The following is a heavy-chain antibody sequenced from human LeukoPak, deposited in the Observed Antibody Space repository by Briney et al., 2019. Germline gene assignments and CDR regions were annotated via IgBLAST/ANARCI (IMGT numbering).Heavy chain of an antibody. D-gene: IGHD6-19*01. CDR3: AKDQSGWYRVGYFDY. CDR2: ISAYNGNT. J-gene: IGHJ4*03. Sequence: ASVKVSCKASGYTFTSYGISWVRQAPGQGLEWMGWISAYNGNTNYAQKLQGRVTMTTDTSTSTAYMELRSLRSDDTAVYYCAKDQSGWYRVGYFDYWGQGTLVTVSS. V-gene: IGHV1-18*01. CDR1: GYTFTSYG.